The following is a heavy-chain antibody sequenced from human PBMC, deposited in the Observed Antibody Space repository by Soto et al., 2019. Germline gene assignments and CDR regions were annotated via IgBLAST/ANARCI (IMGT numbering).Heavy chain of an antibody. CDR2: IHSSGTF. J-gene: IGHJ6*02. CDR3: ARDNIVSKGDGMDV. CDR1: GASISNAY. V-gene: IGHV4-4*07. D-gene: IGHD5-12*01. Sequence: QVQLQESGPGLVKPSETLSLTCTVSGASISNAYWSWIRQAAGKRLEWIGRIHSSGTFNYNPSLKSRVSISRDKSKNHISLKLSSVTAADTAVYYCARDNIVSKGDGMDVWGQWTTGTVSS.